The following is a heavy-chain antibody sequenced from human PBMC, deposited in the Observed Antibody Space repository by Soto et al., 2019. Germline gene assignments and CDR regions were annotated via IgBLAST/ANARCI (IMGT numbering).Heavy chain of an antibody. CDR3: ARESHDILTGPPWVWYFDL. CDR2: INDRESI. CDR1: GGSFSGYY. J-gene: IGHJ2*01. D-gene: IGHD3-9*01. V-gene: IGHV4-34*01. Sequence: QVQLQQWGAGPLRPLETLSLTCGVSGGSFSGYYWAWIRQSPGKGLEWIGEINDRESINYNPSLKSRVSNSVDTSKNHYSLNLRSVPAADTAVYYCARESHDILTGPPWVWYFDLWGRGTLVTVSS.